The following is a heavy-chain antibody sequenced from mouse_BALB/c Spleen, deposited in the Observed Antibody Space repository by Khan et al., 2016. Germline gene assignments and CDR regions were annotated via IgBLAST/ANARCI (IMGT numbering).Heavy chain of an antibody. CDR2: IDPENGHT. CDR3: AGESSYHTSRGFAY. V-gene: IGHV14-1*02. Sequence: VQLKESGAELVRPGALVKLSCKASGFNIKDYYLHWVKQRPEQGLEWVGWIDPENGHTIYDPKFQGKASMTADTSSNTAYPPLSSLTSEDTADYYCAGESSYHTSRGFAYWGQGTLVIVSA. D-gene: IGHD2-12*01. CDR1: GFNIKDYY. J-gene: IGHJ3*01.